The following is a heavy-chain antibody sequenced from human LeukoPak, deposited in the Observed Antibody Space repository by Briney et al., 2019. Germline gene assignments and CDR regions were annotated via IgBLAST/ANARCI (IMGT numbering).Heavy chain of an antibody. V-gene: IGHV4-31*03. CDR3: ARDLHSNGFDP. CDR2: IHYSGST. Sequence: SQTLSLTCTVSGGSISSGGYYWSWIRQHAGKGLEWIGYIHYSGSTYYNPSLRSRLSMSVDTSKNHFSLNLSSVTAADTAVYYCARDLHSNGFDPWGQGTLVTVSS. CDR1: GGSISSGGYY. D-gene: IGHD4-11*01. J-gene: IGHJ5*02.